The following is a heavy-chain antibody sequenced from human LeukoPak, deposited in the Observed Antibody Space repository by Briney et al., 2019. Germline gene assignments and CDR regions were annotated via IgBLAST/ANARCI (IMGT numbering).Heavy chain of an antibody. Sequence: PGRSLRLSCAASGFTFRRYGMHRVRQTPGKGLEWVALISNGGNNTYYADSVEGRFTVSRDNSKNTMYLQMISLKPEDTGVYYCVRVLAAAGTEAFDYWGQGSLVTVSS. V-gene: IGHV3-30*03. D-gene: IGHD6-13*01. CDR2: ISNGGNNT. J-gene: IGHJ4*02. CDR1: GFTFRRYG. CDR3: VRVLAAAGTEAFDY.